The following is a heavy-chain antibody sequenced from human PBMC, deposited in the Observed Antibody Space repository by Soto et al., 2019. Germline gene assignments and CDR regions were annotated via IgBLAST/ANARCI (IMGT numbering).Heavy chain of an antibody. CDR3: ARQQLYSGLDLYYMDV. Sequence: SETLSLTCTVSGVSISSSSYYWGWIRQPPGKGLEWIGSIYYSGSTYYNPSLKSRVTISVDTSKNQFSLKLSSVTAADTAVYYCARQQLYSGLDLYYMDVWGKGTTVTVSS. D-gene: IGHD5-12*01. CDR1: GVSISSSSYY. CDR2: IYYSGST. V-gene: IGHV4-39*01. J-gene: IGHJ6*03.